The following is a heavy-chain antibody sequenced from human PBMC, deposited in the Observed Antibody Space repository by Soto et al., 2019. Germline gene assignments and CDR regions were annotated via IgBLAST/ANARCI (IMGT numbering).Heavy chain of an antibody. CDR2: IYPGDSDT. D-gene: IGHD3-10*01. Sequence: PGESLKISCKGSGYSFTSYWIGWVRQMPGKGLEWMGIIYPGDSDTRYSPSFQGQVTISADKSISTAYLQWSSLKASDTAMYYCARGIIGNYYGSGSYRRFDPWGQGTLGTVSS. CDR1: GYSFTSYW. CDR3: ARGIIGNYYGSGSYRRFDP. J-gene: IGHJ5*02. V-gene: IGHV5-51*01.